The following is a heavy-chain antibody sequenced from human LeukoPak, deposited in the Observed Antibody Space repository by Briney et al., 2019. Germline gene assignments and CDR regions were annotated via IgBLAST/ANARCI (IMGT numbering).Heavy chain of an antibody. J-gene: IGHJ3*02. CDR3: ASGADYYDSSGYSRGAFDI. V-gene: IGHV1-69*04. D-gene: IGHD3-22*01. Sequence: ASVKVSCKASGGTFSSYAISWVRQAPGQGLEWMGRIIPILGIANYAQKFQGRVTITADKSTSTAYMELSSLRSEDTAVYYCASGADYYDSSGYSRGAFDIWGQGTMVTVSS. CDR2: IIPILGIA. CDR1: GGTFSSYA.